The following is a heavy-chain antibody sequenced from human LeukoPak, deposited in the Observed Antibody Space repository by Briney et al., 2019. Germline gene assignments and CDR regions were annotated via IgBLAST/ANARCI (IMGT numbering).Heavy chain of an antibody. Sequence: SETLSLTCTVSGGSISSNNYYWGWIRQPPGKGLEWIGSIYYGGYTYYNPSLKSRVSISVDTSESQFSLKLSSVTAADTALYYCTRGLPRANDAFDIWGRGTMVTVSS. CDR2: IYYGGYT. CDR1: GGSISSNNYY. J-gene: IGHJ3*02. CDR3: TRGLPRANDAFDI. V-gene: IGHV4-39*01.